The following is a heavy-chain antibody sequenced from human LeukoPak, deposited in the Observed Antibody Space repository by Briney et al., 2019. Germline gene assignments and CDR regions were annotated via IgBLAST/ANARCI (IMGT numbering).Heavy chain of an antibody. CDR2: ISGSGGST. CDR1: GFTFSSYA. J-gene: IGHJ4*02. CDR3: AKRGPFSSSSAFDY. Sequence: GGSLRLSCAASGFTFSSYAMSWVRQAPGKGLEWVSAISGSGGSTYYADSVKGRFTISRDNSKNTLYLQMSSVRAEYTAVYYCAKRGPFSSSSAFDYWGQGTLVTVSS. D-gene: IGHD6-6*01. V-gene: IGHV3-23*01.